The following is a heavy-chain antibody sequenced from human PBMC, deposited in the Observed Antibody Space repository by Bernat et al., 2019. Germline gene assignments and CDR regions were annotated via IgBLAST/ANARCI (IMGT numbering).Heavy chain of an antibody. V-gene: IGHV3-66*01. CDR2: IYSGGST. CDR3: ARDGYVDAFDI. CDR1: GFTISSNY. Sequence: EVQLVESGGGLVQPGGSLRLSCAASGFTISSNYMSWVRQAPGKGLEWVSVIYSGGSTYYADSVKGRFTISRDNSKNTLYLQMNSLRAEDTAVYYCARDGYVDAFDIWGQGTMVTVSS. D-gene: IGHD5-12*01. J-gene: IGHJ3*02.